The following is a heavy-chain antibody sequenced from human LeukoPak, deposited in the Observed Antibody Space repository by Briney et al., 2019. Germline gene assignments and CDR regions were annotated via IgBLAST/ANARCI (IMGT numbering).Heavy chain of an antibody. D-gene: IGHD3-10*01. CDR1: GYTFTSYD. V-gene: IGHV1-8*03. J-gene: IGHJ4*02. CDR3: ARGSGSENRRRYYFDY. Sequence: ASVKVSCKASGYTFTSYDINWVRQATGQGLEWMGWMNPNSGNTGYAQKFQGGVTITRNTSISTAYMELSSLRSEDTAVYYCARGSGSENRRRYYFDYWGQGTLVTVSS. CDR2: MNPNSGNT.